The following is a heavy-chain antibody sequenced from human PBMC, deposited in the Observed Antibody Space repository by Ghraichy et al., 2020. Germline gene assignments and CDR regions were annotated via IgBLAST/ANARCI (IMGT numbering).Heavy chain of an antibody. CDR1: GFTFSSYW. CDR3: TRGTTLMNGMDV. CDR2: INGDGSDT. D-gene: IGHD2/OR15-2a*01. Sequence: LTCAASGFTFSSYWMHWVRQAPGMGPVWVSRINGDGSDTSYADYVRGRFTISRDNAKNTVYLEMKNLRAEDTAVYYCTRGTTLMNGMDVWGQGATV. V-gene: IGHV3-74*01. J-gene: IGHJ6*02.